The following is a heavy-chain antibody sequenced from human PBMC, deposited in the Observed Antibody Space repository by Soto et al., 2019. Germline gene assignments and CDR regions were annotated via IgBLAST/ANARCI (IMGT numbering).Heavy chain of an antibody. CDR3: ARDPFTLVLGVIPYLDY. V-gene: IGHV1-3*01. CDR2: INAGDDLT. CDR1: GYTFINYP. J-gene: IGHJ4*02. D-gene: IGHD3-10*01. Sequence: QVHLVQSGAEVKKPGASVKISCKASGYTFINYPLHWVRQAPGQRPEGMGWINAGDDLTQYSQKFQGRFTITRDTSASTGYMELNSLRSEDTAVYYCARDPFTLVLGVIPYLDYWCQRTLVTVSS.